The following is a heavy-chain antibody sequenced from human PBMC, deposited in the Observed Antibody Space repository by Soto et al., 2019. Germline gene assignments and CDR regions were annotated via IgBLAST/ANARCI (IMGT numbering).Heavy chain of an antibody. CDR2: IYYSGST. V-gene: IGHV4-61*05. D-gene: IGHD5-12*01. Sequence: PSETLSLTCTVSGGSISSSSYYWGWIRQPPGKGLEWIGYIYYSGSTNYNPSLKSRVTISVDTSKNQFSLKLSSVTAADTAVYYCARVHAQSSSRYSEFDYWGQGTLVTVSS. CDR3: ARVHAQSSSRYSEFDY. J-gene: IGHJ4*02. CDR1: GGSISSSSYY.